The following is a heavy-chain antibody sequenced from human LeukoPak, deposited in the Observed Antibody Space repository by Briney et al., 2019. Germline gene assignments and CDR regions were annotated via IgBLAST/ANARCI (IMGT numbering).Heavy chain of an antibody. V-gene: IGHV3-21*04. J-gene: IGHJ6*03. CDR1: GFTFSSYS. Sequence: GGSLRLSCAASGFTFSSYSMNWVRQAPGKGLEWVSSISSSSSYIYYADSVKGRFTISRDNAKNSLYLQMNSLRAEDTALYHCARLAARPPYYYYYYYMDVWGKGTTVTVSS. CDR2: ISSSSSYI. D-gene: IGHD6-6*01. CDR3: ARLAARPPYYYYYYYMDV.